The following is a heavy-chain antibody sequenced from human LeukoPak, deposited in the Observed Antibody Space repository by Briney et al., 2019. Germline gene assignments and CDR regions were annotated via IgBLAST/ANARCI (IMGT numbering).Heavy chain of an antibody. CDR3: ALGSSSWYGYFQH. CDR1: GGSISSYY. CDR2: IYYSGST. V-gene: IGHV4-59*01. Sequence: PSEALSLTCTVSGGSISSYYWSWIRQPPGKGLEWIGYIYYSGSTNYNPSLKSRVTISVDTSKNQFSPKLSSVTAADTAVYYCALGSSSWYGYFQHWGQGTLVTVSS. D-gene: IGHD6-13*01. J-gene: IGHJ1*01.